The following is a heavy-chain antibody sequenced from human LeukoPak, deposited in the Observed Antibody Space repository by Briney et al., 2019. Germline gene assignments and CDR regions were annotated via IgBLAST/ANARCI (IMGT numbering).Heavy chain of an antibody. CDR2: IYYIGTT. V-gene: IGHV4-59*13. D-gene: IGHD3-22*01. J-gene: IGHJ4*02. Sequence: SETLSLTCTVSGGSISSYYWSWIRQPPGKGLEWIGYIYYIGTTNYNPSLKCRVTISIDTSKNQFSLKLSSVTAADTAVYYCAREGVGSSGYYPFDYWGQGILVTVSS. CDR1: GGSISSYY. CDR3: AREGVGSSGYYPFDY.